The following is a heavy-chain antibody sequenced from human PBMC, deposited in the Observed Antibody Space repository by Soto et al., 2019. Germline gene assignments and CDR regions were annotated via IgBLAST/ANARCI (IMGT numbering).Heavy chain of an antibody. J-gene: IGHJ4*02. D-gene: IGHD3-10*01. CDR3: ARDVSVMTSVFGF. Sequence: GXGLEWMGGITPMIGTTKYAQKFHGRVTFSADESASTAYMELSNLRSDDTAVYYCARDVSVMTSVFGFWGQGTLITVSS. V-gene: IGHV1-69*01. CDR2: ITPMIGTT.